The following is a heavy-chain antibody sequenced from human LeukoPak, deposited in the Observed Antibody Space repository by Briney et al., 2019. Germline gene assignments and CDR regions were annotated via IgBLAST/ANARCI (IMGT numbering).Heavy chain of an antibody. CDR1: GYTFTGYY. V-gene: IGHV1-2*02. Sequence: WASVKVSCKASGYTFTGYYMHWVRQAPGQGLEWMGWINPNSGGTNYAQKFQGRVTMTRDTSISTAYMELSRLRSDDTAVYYCARDSDCSSTSCYMVYYYYGMDVWGQGTTVTVSS. D-gene: IGHD2-2*02. CDR2: INPNSGGT. J-gene: IGHJ6*02. CDR3: ARDSDCSSTSCYMVYYYYGMDV.